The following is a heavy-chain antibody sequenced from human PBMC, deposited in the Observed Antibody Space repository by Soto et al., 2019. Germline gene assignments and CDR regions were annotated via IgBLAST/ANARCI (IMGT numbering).Heavy chain of an antibody. J-gene: IGHJ4*02. Sequence: EVQLAESGGGLVQPGGSLRLSCAASGFTISSYWMSWVRQAPGKGLEWVANIKKDGSEKYYVDSVKGRFTISRDTAKNSLYLQMNSLRAEHTAMYYCARRGDYNDYWGQGTLVTVSS. CDR2: IKKDGSEK. CDR3: ARRGDYNDY. CDR1: GFTISSYW. D-gene: IGHD3-10*01. V-gene: IGHV3-7*01.